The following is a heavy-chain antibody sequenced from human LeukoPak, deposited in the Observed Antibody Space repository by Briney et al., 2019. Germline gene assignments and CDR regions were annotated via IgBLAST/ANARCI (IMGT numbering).Heavy chain of an antibody. D-gene: IGHD3-10*01. V-gene: IGHV3-7*03. CDR3: ARDISGIPGY. CDR1: GFTFSSYW. CDR2: LKQDGSVI. Sequence: GGSLRLSCAASGFTFSSYWMSWVRQAPGKGLEWVANLKQDGSVIWYVDSVKGRFTISRDNSKNTLYLQMNSLRAEDTAVYYCARDISGIPGYWGQGTLVTVSS. J-gene: IGHJ4*02.